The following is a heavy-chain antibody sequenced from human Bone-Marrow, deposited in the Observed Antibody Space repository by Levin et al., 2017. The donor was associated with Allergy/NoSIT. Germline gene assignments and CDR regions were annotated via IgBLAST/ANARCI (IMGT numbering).Heavy chain of an antibody. CDR2: LDGSSGKT. V-gene: IGHV3-23*01. D-gene: IGHD3-9*01. CDR3: ARGGSPDVFTGQIQFFYGMDV. CDR1: GFIFADYA. J-gene: IGHJ6*02. Sequence: GESLKISCTISGFIFADYAMNWVRQAPGRGLEWVSSLDGSSGKTHYADVVKGRFTISRDNTENSVSLQMNSLRVEDTAVYYCARGGSPDVFTGQIQFFYGMDVWGQGTTVTVSS.